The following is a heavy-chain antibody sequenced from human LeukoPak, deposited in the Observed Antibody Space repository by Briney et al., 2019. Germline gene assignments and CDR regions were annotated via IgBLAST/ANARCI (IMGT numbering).Heavy chain of an antibody. CDR1: GGSFSGYY. J-gene: IGHJ4*02. V-gene: IGHV4-34*01. Sequence: SETLSLTCAVYGGSFSGYYWSWIRQPPGKGLGWIGEINHSGSTNYNPSLKSRVTISVDTSKNQFSLKLSSVTAADTAVYYCARDRPGDSSGYYPGHFDYWGQGTLVTVSS. CDR2: INHSGST. D-gene: IGHD3-22*01. CDR3: ARDRPGDSSGYYPGHFDY.